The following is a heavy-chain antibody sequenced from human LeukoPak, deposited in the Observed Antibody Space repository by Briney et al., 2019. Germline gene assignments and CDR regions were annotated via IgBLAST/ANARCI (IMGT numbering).Heavy chain of an antibody. D-gene: IGHD3-16*02. CDR2: ISSSGSTI. J-gene: IGHJ4*02. CDR3: ARGSSAYDYVWGSYRLFY. V-gene: IGHV3-11*01. Sequence: GGSLRLSCAASGFTLTDKYMSWIRQAPGKGLEWVSYISSSGSTIYYADSVKGRFTISRDNAKNSLYLQMNSLRAEDTAVYYCARGSSAYDYVWGSYRLFYWGQGTLVTVSS. CDR1: GFTLTDKY.